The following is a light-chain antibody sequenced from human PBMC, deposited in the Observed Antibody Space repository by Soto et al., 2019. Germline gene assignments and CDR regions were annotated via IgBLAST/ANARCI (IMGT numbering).Light chain of an antibody. CDR1: SSDVGGYNY. Sequence: QSVLTQPPSASGSPGQSVTISCTGTSSDVGGYNYVSWYQQHPGKAPKLTIYEVTKRPSGVPARFSGSKSGNTASLTVSGLQAEDEADYYCASYADSKYVLGTGTKLTVL. CDR3: ASYADSKYV. V-gene: IGLV2-8*01. J-gene: IGLJ1*01. CDR2: EVT.